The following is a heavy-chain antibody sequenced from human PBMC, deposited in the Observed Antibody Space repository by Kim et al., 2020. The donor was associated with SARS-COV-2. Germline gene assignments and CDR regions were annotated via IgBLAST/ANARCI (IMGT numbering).Heavy chain of an antibody. CDR3: AKDIRRGYCSSTSCPSDY. J-gene: IGHJ4*02. D-gene: IGHD2-2*01. Sequence: GGSLRLSCAASGFTFSSYGMHWVRQAPGKGLEWVAVISYDGSNKYYADSVKGRFTISRDNSKNTLYLQMNSLRAEDTAVYYCAKDIRRGYCSSTSCPSDYWGQGTLVTVSS. V-gene: IGHV3-30*18. CDR2: ISYDGSNK. CDR1: GFTFSSYG.